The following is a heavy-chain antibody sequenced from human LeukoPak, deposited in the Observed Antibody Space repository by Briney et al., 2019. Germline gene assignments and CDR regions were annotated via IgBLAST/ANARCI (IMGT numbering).Heavy chain of an antibody. CDR3: ARTTALWGTIGGGIDY. CDR2: IYHSGST. J-gene: IGHJ4*02. Sequence: PSETLSLTCTVSGYSISSGYYWGWIRQPPGKGLEWIGSIYHSGSTYYNPSLKSRVTISVDTSKNQFSLKLSSVTAADTAVYYCARTTALWGTIGGGIDYWGQGTLVTVSS. V-gene: IGHV4-38-2*02. D-gene: IGHD3-16*01. CDR1: GYSISSGYY.